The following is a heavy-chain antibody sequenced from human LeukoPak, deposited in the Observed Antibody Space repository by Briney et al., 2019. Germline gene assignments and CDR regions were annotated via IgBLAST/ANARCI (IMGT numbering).Heavy chain of an antibody. CDR2: IYYSGST. V-gene: IGHV4-39*01. Sequence: KPSETLSLTCTVSGGSISSSSYYWGWIRQPPGKGLEWIGSIYYSGSTCYNPSLKSRVTISVDTSKNQFSLKLSSVTAADTAVYYCARRVYGGKMHRWFDPWGQGTLVTVSS. D-gene: IGHD4-23*01. CDR1: GGSISSSSYY. J-gene: IGHJ5*02. CDR3: ARRVYGGKMHRWFDP.